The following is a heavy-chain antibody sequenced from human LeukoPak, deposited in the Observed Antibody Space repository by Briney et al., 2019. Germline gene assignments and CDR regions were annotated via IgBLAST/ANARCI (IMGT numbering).Heavy chain of an antibody. CDR2: IRQDGSAK. V-gene: IGHV3-7*01. Sequence: GGSLRLSCEVSGFIFSNFWMNWVRQAPGKGLEWVANIRQDGSAKNYVDSVKGRFTISRDNAKSSLYLQMSSLRAEDTAVYYCAAGTSGPGGNWFDPWGQGTLVTVSS. D-gene: IGHD5-12*01. J-gene: IGHJ5*02. CDR3: AAGTSGPGGNWFDP. CDR1: GFIFSNFW.